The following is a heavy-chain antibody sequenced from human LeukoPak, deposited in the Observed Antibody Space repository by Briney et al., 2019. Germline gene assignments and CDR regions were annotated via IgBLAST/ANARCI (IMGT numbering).Heavy chain of an antibody. CDR3: ARPSRHNWFDP. V-gene: IGHV3-30-3*01. J-gene: IGHJ5*02. CDR2: ISYDGSNK. Sequence: EGSLRLSSAASGFTFSSYAMHWVRQAPGKGLEWVAVISYDGSNKYYADSVKGRFTISRDNSKNTLYLQMNSLRAEDTAVYYCARPSRHNWFDPWGQGTLVTVSS. CDR1: GFTFSSYA.